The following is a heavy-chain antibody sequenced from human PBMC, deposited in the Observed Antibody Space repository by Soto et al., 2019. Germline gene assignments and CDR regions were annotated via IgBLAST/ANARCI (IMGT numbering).Heavy chain of an antibody. V-gene: IGHV4-61*01. CDR1: GGSGSSGSYY. CDR2: IYYSGST. J-gene: IGHJ6*02. CDR3: ARCAVTIFGVVPPYYYSGMDI. D-gene: IGHD3-3*01. Sequence: SETLSLTCTVSGGSGSSGSYYWSWIRQPPGKGLEWIGYIYYSGSTNYNPSLKSRVTISVDTSKNHVSLKLSSVTAADTAVYYCARCAVTIFGVVPPYYYSGMDIWAQGATVNVSS.